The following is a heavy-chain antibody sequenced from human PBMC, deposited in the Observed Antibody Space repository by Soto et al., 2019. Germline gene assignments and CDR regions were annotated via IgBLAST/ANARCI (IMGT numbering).Heavy chain of an antibody. J-gene: IGHJ4*02. CDR1: GGTFSIYA. CDR2: IIPIFGTA. Sequence: SVKLSCTASGGTFSIYAISWVRKAPGQGLELMGGIIPIFGTANYAQKFQGRVTITADESTSTAYMELSSLRSEDTAVYYCARESRYCSGGSCYFLPGIDYWGQGTLVTVSS. V-gene: IGHV1-69*13. D-gene: IGHD2-15*01. CDR3: ARESRYCSGGSCYFLPGIDY.